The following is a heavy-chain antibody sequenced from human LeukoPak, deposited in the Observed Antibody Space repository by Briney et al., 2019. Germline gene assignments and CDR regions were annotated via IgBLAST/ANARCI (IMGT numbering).Heavy chain of an antibody. V-gene: IGHV1-8*01. CDR1: GYTFTSYD. CDR2: MNPNSGAT. Sequence: ASVKVSCKASGYTFTSYDFNWLRQATGQGPEWMGWMNPNSGATGYAQKFQGRVTMTRSASINTAYMELTNLRSEDTAVYYCARVLRGDLTYYYDSSGYYYADYWGQGTLVTVSS. D-gene: IGHD3-22*01. J-gene: IGHJ4*02. CDR3: ARVLRGDLTYYYDSSGYYYADY.